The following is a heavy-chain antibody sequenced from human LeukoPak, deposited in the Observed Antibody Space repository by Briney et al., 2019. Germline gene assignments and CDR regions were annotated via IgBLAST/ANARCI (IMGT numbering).Heavy chain of an antibody. CDR3: ARDWTEYYYYYMDV. CDR2: ISSSSSYI. Sequence: GGSLRLSCAASGFTFSSYSMNWVRQAPGKGLEWVSSISSSSSYIYYADSVKGRFTISRDNAKNSLYLQMNSLRAEDTAVYYCARDWTEYYYYYMDVWGKGTTVTVSS. CDR1: GFTFSSYS. J-gene: IGHJ6*03. V-gene: IGHV3-21*01. D-gene: IGHD3/OR15-3a*01.